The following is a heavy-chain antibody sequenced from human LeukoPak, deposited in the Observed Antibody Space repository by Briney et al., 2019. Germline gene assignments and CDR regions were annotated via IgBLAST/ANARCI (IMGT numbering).Heavy chain of an antibody. V-gene: IGHV4-61*02. CDR2: FYPSGST. Sequence: SETLSLTCTVSGGSISSGGYYWTWIRQPAGKGLEWIGRFYPSGSTSYSPSLESRVTMSIDTSKNQFSLKLTSVTAADTAVYYCAREVGGGLSDYWGREPWSSSPQ. D-gene: IGHD1-26*01. J-gene: IGHJ4*02. CDR1: GGSISSGGYY. CDR3: AREVGGGLSDY.